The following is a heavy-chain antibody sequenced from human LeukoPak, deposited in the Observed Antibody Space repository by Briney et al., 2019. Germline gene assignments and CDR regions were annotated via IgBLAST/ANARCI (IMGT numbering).Heavy chain of an antibody. CDR1: GDSVRSYY. V-gene: IGHV4-59*02. J-gene: IGHJ6*02. CDR2: INDRGST. CDR3: VRDSRYGSGWFEDGLDF. Sequence: SEILSLTCTVSGDSVRSYYWSWIRQPPGQGLEWLGHINDRGSTDYNPSLQGRVTISIDTSKNQFSLKVNSVTAADTAVYYCVRDSRYGSGWFEDGLDFWGQGTTVTVSS. D-gene: IGHD6-13*01.